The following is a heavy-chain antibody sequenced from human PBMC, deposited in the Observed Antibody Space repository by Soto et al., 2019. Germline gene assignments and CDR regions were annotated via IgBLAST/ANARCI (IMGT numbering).Heavy chain of an antibody. J-gene: IGHJ6*03. Sequence: GGSLRLSCAASGFTFSSYDMHWVRQATGKGLEWVSAIGTAGDTYYPGSVKGRFTISRENAKNSLSLQMNSLRAGDTAVYYCARGPSGFWSGYYTERGAKREGDYYMDVWGKGTTVTVSS. V-gene: IGHV3-13*01. CDR3: ARGPSGFWSGYYTERGAKREGDYYMDV. CDR2: IGTAGDT. D-gene: IGHD3-3*01. CDR1: GFTFSSYD.